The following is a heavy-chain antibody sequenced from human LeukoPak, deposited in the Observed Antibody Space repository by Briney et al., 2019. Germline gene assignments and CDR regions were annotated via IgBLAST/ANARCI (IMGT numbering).Heavy chain of an antibody. CDR2: IYYSGST. D-gene: IGHD3-22*01. J-gene: IGHJ4*02. V-gene: IGHV4-39*07. CDR3: ARGDGYDSKFDY. Sequence: SETLSLTCTVSGGSISSSSYYWGWIRQPPGKGLEWIGSIYYSGSTYYNPSLKSRVTISVDTSKNQFSLKLSSVTAADTAVYYCARGDGYDSKFDYWGQGTLVTVSS. CDR1: GGSISSSSYY.